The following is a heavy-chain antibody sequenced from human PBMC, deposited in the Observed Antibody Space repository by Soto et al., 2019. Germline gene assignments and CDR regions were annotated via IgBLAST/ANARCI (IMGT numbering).Heavy chain of an antibody. J-gene: IGHJ5*02. CDR3: ARGPVGSSRDWFDP. D-gene: IGHD3-10*01. Sequence: PSETLSLTCAVSGGPINDYYWSWIRQPPGMGPEWIGYIYYSGYTNYNPSLKSRVTISVDTSKNQFSLKLSSVTAADTAVYFCARGPVGSSRDWFDPWGQGTLVTVSS. CDR1: GGPINDYY. V-gene: IGHV4-59*01. CDR2: IYYSGYT.